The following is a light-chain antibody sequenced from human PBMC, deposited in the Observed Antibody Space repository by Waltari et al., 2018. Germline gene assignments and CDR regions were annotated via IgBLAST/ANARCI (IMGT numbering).Light chain of an antibody. J-gene: IGKJ4*01. CDR3: QQYFNIPLT. V-gene: IGKV4-1*01. CDR1: QTVFYSSNNRNY. CDR2: YAS. Sequence: DIVMTQSPDSLAVSMGERAPIHCTPSQTVFYSSNNRNYVAWYQQKPGQPPKLLIYYASARESGVPDRFSCSGSGTDFTLTISSLQAEDVAVYFCQQYFNIPLTFGGGTKVEIK.